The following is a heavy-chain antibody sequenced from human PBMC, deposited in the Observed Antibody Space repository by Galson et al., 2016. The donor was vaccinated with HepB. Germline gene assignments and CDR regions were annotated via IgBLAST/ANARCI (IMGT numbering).Heavy chain of an antibody. J-gene: IGHJ5*02. D-gene: IGHD3-16*02. V-gene: IGHV3-11*06. CDR2: IGGSGTDT. Sequence: SLRLSCAASGFTFSDYYMNWIRQTPGKGLEWVSHIGGSGTDTNYADSVKGRFSISRDNAKNLLYLQMNSIREEEPAVYYLARDYQARNWFDPWGQGTLVNVSS. CDR1: GFTFSDYY. CDR3: ARDYQARNWFDP.